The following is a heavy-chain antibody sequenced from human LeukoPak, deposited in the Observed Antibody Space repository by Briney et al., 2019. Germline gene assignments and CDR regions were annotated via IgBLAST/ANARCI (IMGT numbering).Heavy chain of an antibody. V-gene: IGHV4-38-2*01. CDR1: GYSISSDY. J-gene: IGHJ4*02. D-gene: IGHD1-26*01. CDR2: VYHSGST. Sequence: SETLSLTCAVSGYSISSDYWGWIRQPPGKGLEWIGNVYHSGSTYKNPSLKSRVSITLDTSNNQFSLKLTSVTAADTAIYYCARLSGAPVRHPIYHFDYWGQGTLVTVSS. CDR3: ARLSGAPVRHPIYHFDY.